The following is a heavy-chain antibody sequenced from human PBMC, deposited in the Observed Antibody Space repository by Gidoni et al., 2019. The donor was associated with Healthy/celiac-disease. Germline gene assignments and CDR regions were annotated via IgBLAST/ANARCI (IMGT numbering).Heavy chain of an antibody. CDR3: ASEVYSSGYGRGGN. D-gene: IGHD3-22*01. Sequence: QVQLVESGGGVVQPGRSRRLSCAASGFTFSSYAMHWVRQAPGKGLEWVAVISYDGSNKYYADSVKCRFTISRDNSKNTLYLQMNSLRAEDTAVYYCASEVYSSGYGRGGNWGQGTLVTVSS. CDR1: GFTFSSYA. CDR2: ISYDGSNK. V-gene: IGHV3-30-3*01. J-gene: IGHJ4*02.